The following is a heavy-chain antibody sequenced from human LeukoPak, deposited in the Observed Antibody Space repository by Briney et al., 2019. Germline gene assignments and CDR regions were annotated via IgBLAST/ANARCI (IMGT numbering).Heavy chain of an antibody. CDR2: INHSGYT. CDR3: TRMTAGHDY. Sequence: SEFLSLTCAVSGVSFDDYYWSWVRQTPGKGLEWIGEINHSGYTNDSPSLKSRVTLSIDTSRKQFSLNLRSVTVADTGIYYCTRMTAGHDYWGQGTLVTVSS. J-gene: IGHJ4*02. V-gene: IGHV4-34*01. D-gene: IGHD2-21*02. CDR1: GVSFDDYY.